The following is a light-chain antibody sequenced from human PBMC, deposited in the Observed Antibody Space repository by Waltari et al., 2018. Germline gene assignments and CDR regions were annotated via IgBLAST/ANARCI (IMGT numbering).Light chain of an antibody. CDR1: SSNIGNNY. CDR2: DNN. V-gene: IGLV1-51*01. Sequence: QSVLTQPPSVSAAPGQKVTISCSGSSSNIGNNYVSWYQQLPGTAPKLLIYDNNKRPSGIPDRFSGSKSGTSATLGITGHQTGDEADYYCGTWDSSLSAVFGGGTKLTVL. J-gene: IGLJ2*01. CDR3: GTWDSSLSAV.